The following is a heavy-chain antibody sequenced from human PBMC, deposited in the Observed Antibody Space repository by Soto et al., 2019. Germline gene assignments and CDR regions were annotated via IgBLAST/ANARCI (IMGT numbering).Heavy chain of an antibody. CDR2: LSFDASKK. V-gene: IGHV3-30*03. CDR1: GFNFSAYG. CDR3: RVGVAD. J-gene: IGHJ4*02. Sequence: ESGGGVVQPGRSLRLSCAASGFNFSAYGMHWVRQAPGTGLELVALLSFDASKKYYADSVKGRFTISRDTPRNTLYLQMNSLRVEDTAVYYCRVGVADWGQGTRVTVSS. D-gene: IGHD1-26*01.